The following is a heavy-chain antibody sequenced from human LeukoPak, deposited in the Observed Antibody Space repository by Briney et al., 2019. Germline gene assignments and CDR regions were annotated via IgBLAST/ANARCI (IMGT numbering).Heavy chain of an antibody. J-gene: IGHJ4*02. CDR1: GFTFSSYA. Sequence: GGSLRLSCAASGFTFSSYAMSWVRQAPGKGLEWVSAISGSGGSTYYADSVKGRFTISRDNSKNTLYLQMNSLRAEDTAVYYCANARGIAVAGSFDYWGQGTLVTVFS. D-gene: IGHD6-19*01. CDR3: ANARGIAVAGSFDY. V-gene: IGHV3-23*01. CDR2: ISGSGGST.